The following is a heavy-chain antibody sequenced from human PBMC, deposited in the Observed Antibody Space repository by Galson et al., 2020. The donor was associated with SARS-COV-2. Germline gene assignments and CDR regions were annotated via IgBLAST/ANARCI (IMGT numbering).Heavy chain of an antibody. CDR2: IYYSGST. J-gene: IGHJ4*02. D-gene: IGHD5-12*01. CDR3: ARTEAGWLQSDY. Sequence: SETLSLTCTVSGGSISSYYWSWIRQPPGKGLEWIGYIYYSGSTNYNPSLKSRVTISVDTSKNQFSLKLSSVTAADTAVYYCARTEAGWLQSDYWGQGTLVTVSS. CDR1: GGSISSYY. V-gene: IGHV4-59*13.